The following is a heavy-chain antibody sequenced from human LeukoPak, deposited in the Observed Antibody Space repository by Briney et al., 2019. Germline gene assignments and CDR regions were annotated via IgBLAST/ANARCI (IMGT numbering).Heavy chain of an antibody. Sequence: GGSLRLSCAASGFTFSSYSMNWVRQAPGKGLEWVSSISSSSSYIYYADSVEGRFTISRDNAKNSLYLQMNSLRAEDTAVYYCARDQRTRAYYYYYYMDAWGKGTTVTVSS. J-gene: IGHJ6*03. CDR3: ARDQRTRAYYYYYYMDA. CDR2: ISSSSSYI. V-gene: IGHV3-21*01. CDR1: GFTFSSYS.